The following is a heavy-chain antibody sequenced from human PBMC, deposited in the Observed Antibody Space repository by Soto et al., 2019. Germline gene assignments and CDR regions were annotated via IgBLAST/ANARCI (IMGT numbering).Heavy chain of an antibody. CDR3: VRETTYGDYYYYYMDV. V-gene: IGHV3-74*01. D-gene: IGHD4-17*01. Sequence: EVQLVESGGGLVQPGGSLRLSCAASGFTFRTYWIYWVRQAPGKGLVWVSRINSDGSVTTYADSVKGRFTVSRDNAKNTVYLQMNSLRAEDTAVYYCVRETTYGDYYYYYMDVWGKGTTVTVSS. J-gene: IGHJ6*03. CDR2: INSDGSVT. CDR1: GFTFRTYW.